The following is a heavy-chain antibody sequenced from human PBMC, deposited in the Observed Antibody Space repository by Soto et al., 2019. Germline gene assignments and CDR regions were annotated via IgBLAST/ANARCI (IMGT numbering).Heavy chain of an antibody. D-gene: IGHD6-13*01. V-gene: IGHV3-23*01. CDR3: AKDQGSSWYEIDY. CDR1: GFTFSNYA. Sequence: EVQLLESGGGLVQPGRSLRLSCAASGFTFSNYAVTWVRQAPGKGLEWVSTISGSGGSTYYADSVKGRFTISRDNSKNTLYLQMNSLRAEDTAVHYCAKDQGSSWYEIDYWGQGTLVTVSS. J-gene: IGHJ4*02. CDR2: ISGSGGST.